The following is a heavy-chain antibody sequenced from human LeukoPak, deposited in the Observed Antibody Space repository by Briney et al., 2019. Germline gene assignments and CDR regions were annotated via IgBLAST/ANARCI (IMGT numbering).Heavy chain of an antibody. CDR3: ARRGIQLWPHDDY. J-gene: IGHJ4*02. Sequence: PGGSLRLSCAASGFTFSSYGMNWVRQAPGKGLEWVSYISSSGSTIFYADSVKGRFTISRDNAKNSLYLQMNSLRAEDTAVYYCARRGIQLWPHDDYWGQGTLVTVSS. CDR2: ISSSGSTI. V-gene: IGHV3-48*04. CDR1: GFTFSSYG. D-gene: IGHD5-18*01.